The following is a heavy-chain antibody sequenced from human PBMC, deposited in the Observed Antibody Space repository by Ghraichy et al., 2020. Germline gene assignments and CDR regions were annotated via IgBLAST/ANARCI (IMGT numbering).Heavy chain of an antibody. CDR3: ANRALSSIVGATKGEFDY. CDR1: GYTLTELS. CDR2: FDPEDGET. V-gene: IGHV1-24*01. J-gene: IGHJ4*02. D-gene: IGHD1-26*01. Sequence: ASVKVSCKVSGYTLTELSMHWVRQAPGKGLEWIGGFDPEDGETIYAQKFQGRVTMTEDTSTDTAYMELSSLRSEDTAVYYCANRALSSIVGATKGEFDYWGQGTLVTVSS.